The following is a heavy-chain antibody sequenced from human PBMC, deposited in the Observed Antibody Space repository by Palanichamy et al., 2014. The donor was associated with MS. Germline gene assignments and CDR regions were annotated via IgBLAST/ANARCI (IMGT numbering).Heavy chain of an antibody. V-gene: IGHV1-18*01. D-gene: IGHD3-22*01. Sequence: QVQLVQSGAEVKKPGASVKVSCKASGYTFTSYGTSWVRQAPGQGLEWMGWISAYNGNTNYAQKLQGRVTMTTDTSTSTAYMELRSLRSDDTAVYYCARDGYYYDSSGYSYFDYWGQGTLVTVSS. CDR2: ISAYNGNT. CDR1: GYTFTSYG. J-gene: IGHJ4*02. CDR3: ARDGYYYDSSGYSYFDY.